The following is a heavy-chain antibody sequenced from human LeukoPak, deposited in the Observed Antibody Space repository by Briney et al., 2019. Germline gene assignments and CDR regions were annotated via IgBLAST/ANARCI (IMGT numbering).Heavy chain of an antibody. Sequence: SETLSLTCTVSGGSISSSSYYWGWIRQPPGKGLEWIGSIYYSGSTYYNPSLKSRVTISVDTSKNQFSLKLSSVTAADTAVYYCARDGTMIVVGVRVEGYYYGMDVWGQGTTVTVSS. CDR2: IYYSGST. CDR1: GGSISSSSYY. J-gene: IGHJ6*02. CDR3: ARDGTMIVVGVRVEGYYYGMDV. V-gene: IGHV4-39*07. D-gene: IGHD3-22*01.